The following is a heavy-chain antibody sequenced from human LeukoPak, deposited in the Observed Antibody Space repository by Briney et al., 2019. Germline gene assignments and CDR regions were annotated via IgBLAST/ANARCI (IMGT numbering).Heavy chain of an antibody. V-gene: IGHV4-39*07. CDR2: IYYSGST. CDR3: ARVDTIFGVVMTSPYYFDY. D-gene: IGHD3-3*01. Sequence: SETLSVTCTVSGVSISSSSYYWGWIRQPPGKGLEWIGSIYYSGSTYYNPSLKSRVTISVDTSKNQFSLKLSSVTAADTAVYYCARVDTIFGVVMTSPYYFDYWGQGTLVTVSS. CDR1: GVSISSSSYY. J-gene: IGHJ4*02.